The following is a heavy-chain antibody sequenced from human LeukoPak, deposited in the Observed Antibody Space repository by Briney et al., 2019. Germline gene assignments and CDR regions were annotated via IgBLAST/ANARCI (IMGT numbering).Heavy chain of an antibody. CDR2: ISGYNGYR. CDR3: ARSGPRGNWNDDF. J-gene: IGHJ4*02. Sequence: GASVKVSCKTSGYTFTNYGISWVRQAPGQGLEWMGSISGYNGYRNYVQKFQGRVTMTTDTSTSTGYMELRRLTSDDTGVYYCARSGPRGNWNDDFWGQGTLVIVSS. CDR1: GYTFTNYG. D-gene: IGHD1-1*01. V-gene: IGHV1-18*01.